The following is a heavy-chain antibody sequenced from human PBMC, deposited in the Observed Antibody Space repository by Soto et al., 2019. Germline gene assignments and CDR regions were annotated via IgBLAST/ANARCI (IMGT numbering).Heavy chain of an antibody. Sequence: GGSLRLSCAASGFTFSSYAMHWVRQAPGKGLEWVAVISYDGSNKYYADSVKGRFTISRDNSKNTLYLQMNSLRAEDTAVYYCARDPPPVVVVPAATYYYYGMDVWGQGTTVTVSS. D-gene: IGHD2-2*01. CDR3: ARDPPPVVVVPAATYYYYGMDV. CDR1: GFTFSSYA. CDR2: ISYDGSNK. J-gene: IGHJ6*02. V-gene: IGHV3-30-3*01.